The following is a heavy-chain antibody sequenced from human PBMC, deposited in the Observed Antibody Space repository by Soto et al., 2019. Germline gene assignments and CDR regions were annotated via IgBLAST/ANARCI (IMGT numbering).Heavy chain of an antibody. CDR1: GFTFSSYG. V-gene: IGHV3-23*01. CDR3: AKDGQWLVEEYYYYGMDV. CDR2: ISGSGGST. Sequence: GGSLRLSCAASGFTFSSYGMHWVRQAPGKGLEWVSAISGSGGSTYYAHSVKGRFTISRDNSKNTLYLQMNSLRAEDTAVYYCAKDGQWLVEEYYYYGMDVWGQGTTVTVSS. D-gene: IGHD6-19*01. J-gene: IGHJ6*02.